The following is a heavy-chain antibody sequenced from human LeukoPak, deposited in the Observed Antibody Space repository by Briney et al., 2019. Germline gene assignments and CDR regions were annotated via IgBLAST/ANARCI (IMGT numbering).Heavy chain of an antibody. CDR3: ARVKDPGGYYYYYYMDV. CDR2: INHSGGT. V-gene: IGHV4-34*01. J-gene: IGHJ6*03. D-gene: IGHD3-16*01. CDR1: GGSFSGYY. Sequence: SETLSLTCAVYGGSFSGYYWSWIRQPPGKGLEWIGEINHSGGTKYNPSLKSRVTISIDTSKNQFSLKLSSVTAADTAMYYCARVKDPGGYYYYYYMDVWGKGTTVTVSS.